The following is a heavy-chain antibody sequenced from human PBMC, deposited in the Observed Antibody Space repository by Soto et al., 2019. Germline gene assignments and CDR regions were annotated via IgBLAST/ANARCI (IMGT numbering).Heavy chain of an antibody. CDR1: GFTFSNSA. V-gene: IGHV3-23*01. Sequence: GGSLRLSCAASGFTFSNSAMSWVRQAPGKGLEWVSTITGGGGTTYFADSVKGRFTISRDNSKNTLYLQMNSLRAEDTAEYYCAKDRCGGMCYDFDYWGQGTLVTVSS. CDR2: ITGGGGTT. D-gene: IGHD2-15*01. CDR3: AKDRCGGMCYDFDY. J-gene: IGHJ4*02.